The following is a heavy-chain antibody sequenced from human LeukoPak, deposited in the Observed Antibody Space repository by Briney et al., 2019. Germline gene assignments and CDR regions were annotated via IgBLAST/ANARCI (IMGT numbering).Heavy chain of an antibody. CDR1: GFTVDSNY. J-gene: IGHJ4*02. V-gene: IGHV3-53*01. D-gene: IGHD1-1*01. Sequence: GGSLRLSCAASGFTVDSNYLSWVRQAPGKGLEWVSTIYTGGNTCYAASVKGRFTISRDNSKNTLYLQMNSLRAEDTAVYYCAKDLNWNPTIFDYWGQGTLVTVSS. CDR3: AKDLNWNPTIFDY. CDR2: IYTGGNT.